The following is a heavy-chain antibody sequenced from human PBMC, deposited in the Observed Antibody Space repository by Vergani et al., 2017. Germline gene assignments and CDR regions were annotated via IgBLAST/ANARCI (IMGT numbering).Heavy chain of an antibody. CDR3: ARTYYYDSSGYFWGNYFDY. D-gene: IGHD3-22*01. V-gene: IGHV4-59*01. CDR2: IYYSGST. Sequence: QVQLQQWGAGLLKPSETLSLTCAVYGGSISSYYWSWIRQPPGKGLEWIGYIYYSGSTNYNPSLKSRVTISVDTSKNQFSLKLSSVTAADTAVYYCARTYYYDSSGYFWGNYFDYWGQGTLVTVSS. J-gene: IGHJ4*02. CDR1: GGSISSYY.